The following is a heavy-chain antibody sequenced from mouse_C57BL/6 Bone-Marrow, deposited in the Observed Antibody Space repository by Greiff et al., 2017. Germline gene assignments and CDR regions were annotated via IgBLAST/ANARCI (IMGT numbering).Heavy chain of an antibody. V-gene: IGHV1-54*01. Sequence: QVKLQQSGAELVRPGTSVKVSCKASGYAFTNYLIAWVKQRPGQGLEWIGVINPGSGGTNYNEKLKGKATLTADKSASTAYMQLSSLTSEESAVYFCARSGVTTVAWYFDVWGTGTTVIVSS. J-gene: IGHJ1*03. CDR3: ARSGVTTVAWYFDV. CDR1: GYAFTNYL. CDR2: INPGSGGT. D-gene: IGHD1-1*01.